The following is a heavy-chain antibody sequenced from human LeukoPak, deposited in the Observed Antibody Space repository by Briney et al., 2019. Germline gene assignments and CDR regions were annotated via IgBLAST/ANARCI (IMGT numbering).Heavy chain of an antibody. V-gene: IGHV4-39*07. CDR2: IYYSGST. CDR3: ARAEAYYYDSSKNWFDP. CDR1: GGSISSSYY. D-gene: IGHD3-22*01. J-gene: IGHJ5*02. Sequence: SGTLSLTCAVSGGSISSSYYWGWIRQPPGKGLEWIGTIYYSGSTYYNPSLKSRVTISVDTSKNQFSLRLSSVTAADTAVYYCARAEAYYYDSSKNWFDPWGQGTLVTVSS.